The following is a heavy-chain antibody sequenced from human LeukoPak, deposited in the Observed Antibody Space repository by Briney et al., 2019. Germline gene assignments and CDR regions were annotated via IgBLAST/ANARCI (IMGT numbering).Heavy chain of an antibody. Sequence: GGSLRLSCVASANYWMHWVRQAPGMGLVWVSHINSDGSWTSYADSVKGRFTISKDNAKNTVYLQMNSLRAEDTAVYYCVSFYETYWGRGTLVTVSS. CDR1: ANYW. CDR2: INSDGSWT. CDR3: VSFYETY. J-gene: IGHJ4*02. D-gene: IGHD2/OR15-2a*01. V-gene: IGHV3-74*01.